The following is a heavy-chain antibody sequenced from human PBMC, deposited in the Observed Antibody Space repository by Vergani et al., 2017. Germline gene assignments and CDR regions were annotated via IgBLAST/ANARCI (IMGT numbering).Heavy chain of an antibody. CDR1: GFTFSSYG. D-gene: IGHD1-26*01. CDR3: ARAMSGSYGESFDY. J-gene: IGHJ4*02. Sequence: QVQLVESGGGVVQPGRSLRLSCAASGFTFSSYGMHWVRQAPGKGLEWVAVIWYDGSNKYYADSVKGRFTISRDNSKNTLYLQMNSLRAEDTAVYYCARAMSGSYGESFDYWGQGTLVTVS. V-gene: IGHV3-33*01. CDR2: IWYDGSNK.